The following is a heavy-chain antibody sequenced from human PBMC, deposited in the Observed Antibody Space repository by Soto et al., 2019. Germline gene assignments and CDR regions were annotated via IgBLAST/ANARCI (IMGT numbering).Heavy chain of an antibody. CDR2: VFHTGGT. CDR1: SDSIAGENW. D-gene: IGHD6-19*01. V-gene: IGHV4-4*02. CDR3: ARVFSSGSGWRYSLDF. Sequence: QVQLQESGPGLVKPSETLSLTCTVSSDSIAGENWWSWVRQPPGLGLEWIGEVFHTGGTNYNPSLKRRVTMEVEKSKNQFPLKLIPATAADTAVYYWARVFSSGSGWRYSLDFWGQGPRVSVSS. J-gene: IGHJ4*02.